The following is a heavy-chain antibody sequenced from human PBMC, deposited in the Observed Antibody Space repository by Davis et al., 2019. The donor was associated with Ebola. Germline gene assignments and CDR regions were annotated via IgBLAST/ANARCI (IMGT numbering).Heavy chain of an antibody. Sequence: SETLSLTCAVYGASFSGYYWSWIRQPPRKGLEWLGEINHSGSTNYNPSLKSRVTISVDTSKNQFSLKLSSVTAADTAVYYCARALVVVVAAFNWFDPWGQGTLVTVSS. J-gene: IGHJ5*02. CDR2: INHSGST. CDR3: ARALVVVVAAFNWFDP. D-gene: IGHD2-15*01. V-gene: IGHV4-34*01. CDR1: GASFSGYY.